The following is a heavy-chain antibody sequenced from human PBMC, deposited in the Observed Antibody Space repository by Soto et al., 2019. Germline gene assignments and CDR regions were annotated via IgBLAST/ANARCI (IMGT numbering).Heavy chain of an antibody. CDR1: GFTFDDNA. CDR3: ALSQHRGGRTTFIY. D-gene: IGHD3-16*01. CDR2: INWKSDI. J-gene: IGHJ4*02. V-gene: IGHV3-9*01. Sequence: GGSLRLSCAVSGFTFDDNAMHWVRQAPEKGLEWVSGINWKSDIGYADSVKGRCTISRDNAENSLYLQMNSLRAADTALYYCALSQHRGGRTTFIYWGQGTQVTVSS.